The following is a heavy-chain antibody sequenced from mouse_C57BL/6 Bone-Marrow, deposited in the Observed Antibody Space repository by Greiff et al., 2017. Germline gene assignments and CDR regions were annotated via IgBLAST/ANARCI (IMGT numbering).Heavy chain of an antibody. J-gene: IGHJ1*03. D-gene: IGHD1-1*01. CDR1: GFTFSDYG. CDR3: ARMDYEYFDV. CDR2: ISSGSSTI. Sequence: EVMLVESGGGLVKPGGSLKLSCAASGFTFSDYGMHWVRQAPEKGLEWVAYISSGSSTIYYADTVKGRFTISRDNAKNTLFLQMTSLRSEDTAMYYCARMDYEYFDVWGTGTTVTVSS. V-gene: IGHV5-17*01.